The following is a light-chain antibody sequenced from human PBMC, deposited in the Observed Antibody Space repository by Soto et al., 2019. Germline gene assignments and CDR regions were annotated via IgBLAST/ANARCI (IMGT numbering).Light chain of an antibody. J-gene: IGKJ1*01. CDR3: HQRQSWPRT. Sequence: IVITQSPAALSVSPGERATRSCSASQSVRSNLAWYQQKPGQAPRLLIYGASTRATGISARFSGSGSGTEFTLTIRSLQSEDFAVYYCHQRQSWPRTFGQGTKVDI. CDR1: QSVRSN. CDR2: GAS. V-gene: IGKV3-15*01.